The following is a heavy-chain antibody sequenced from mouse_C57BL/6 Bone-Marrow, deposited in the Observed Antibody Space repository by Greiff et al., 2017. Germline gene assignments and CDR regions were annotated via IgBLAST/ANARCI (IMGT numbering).Heavy chain of an antibody. CDR2: IYPRSGNT. CDR3: AREGGYDGAWFAY. V-gene: IGHV1-81*01. Sequence: QVTLKASGAELARPGASVKLSCKASGYTFTSYGISWVKQRTGPGLEWIGEIYPRSGNTYYNEKFKGKATLTADKSSSTAYMELRSLTSEDSAVYFCAREGGYDGAWFAYWGQGTLVTVSA. D-gene: IGHD2-2*01. CDR1: GYTFTSYG. J-gene: IGHJ3*01.